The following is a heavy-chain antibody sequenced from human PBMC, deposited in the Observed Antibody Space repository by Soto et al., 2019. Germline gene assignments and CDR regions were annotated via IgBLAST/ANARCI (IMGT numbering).Heavy chain of an antibody. Sequence: GGSLRLSCVGTGLTFDDFAMHWVRQAPGKGLEWVSGITWNSSVLAYADSVKGRFTISRDNARNSLHLQMDSLRDEDTALYYCAKGRYDFWSPYYFDSWGQGTLVTVSS. CDR1: GLTFDDFA. CDR2: ITWNSSVL. J-gene: IGHJ4*02. V-gene: IGHV3-9*01. CDR3: AKGRYDFWSPYYFDS. D-gene: IGHD3-3*01.